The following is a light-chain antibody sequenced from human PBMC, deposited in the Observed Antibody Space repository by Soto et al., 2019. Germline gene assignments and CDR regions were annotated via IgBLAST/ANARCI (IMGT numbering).Light chain of an antibody. V-gene: IGLV1-44*01. Sequence: QSVLTQPPSASGTPGQRVTMSCSGGTSNIGSNPVNWYQQSPGTAPKLLMYGDDQRPSGVPDRFSGSKSGTSASLAISGLQSEDETDYYCSSFTGTTTLDVFGTGTKVTVL. J-gene: IGLJ1*01. CDR3: SSFTGTTTLDV. CDR2: GDD. CDR1: TSNIGSNP.